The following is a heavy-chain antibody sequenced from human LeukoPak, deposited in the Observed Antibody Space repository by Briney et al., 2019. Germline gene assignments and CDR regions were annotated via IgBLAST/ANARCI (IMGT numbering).Heavy chain of an antibody. Sequence: ASVKVSCKASGYTFTSYYMHWVRQAHGQGLEWMGIINPSGGSTSYAQKFQGRVTMTRDTSTSTVYMELSSLRSEDTAVYYCARGYYYDSSGYYLTDFDYWGQGTLVTVSS. CDR1: GYTFTSYY. CDR2: INPSGGST. D-gene: IGHD3-22*01. V-gene: IGHV1-46*01. J-gene: IGHJ4*02. CDR3: ARGYYYDSSGYYLTDFDY.